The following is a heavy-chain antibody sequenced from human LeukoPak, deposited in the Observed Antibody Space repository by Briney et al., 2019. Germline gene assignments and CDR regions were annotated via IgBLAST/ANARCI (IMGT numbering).Heavy chain of an antibody. V-gene: IGHV3-21*05. CDR2: ISTSSSDI. CDR1: GFPFSSYS. J-gene: IGHJ4*02. CDR3: ARSMGAINY. Sequence: GGSLRLSCAASGFPFSSYSMNWVRQAPGKGLEWISCISTSSSDIYYADSVKGRFTISRDNAKSSLYLQMNSLRAEDTAVYYCARSMGAINYWGQGTLVTVSS. D-gene: IGHD1-26*01.